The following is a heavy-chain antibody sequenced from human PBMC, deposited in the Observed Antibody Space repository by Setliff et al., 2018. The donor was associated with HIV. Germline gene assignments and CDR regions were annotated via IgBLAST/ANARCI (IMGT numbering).Heavy chain of an antibody. V-gene: IGHV3-33*06. CDR3: AKGRYSSSPYYYYYMDV. D-gene: IGHD6-13*01. CDR2: IWDDGSNK. Sequence: SLRLSCAASGFTFSTYGMHWVRQAPGKGLEWVAVIWDDGSNKYYADSVKGRFTISRDNSKNTLSLQMNSLRAEDTAVYYCAKGRYSSSPYYYYYMDVWGKGTTVTVSS. CDR1: GFTFSTYG. J-gene: IGHJ6*03.